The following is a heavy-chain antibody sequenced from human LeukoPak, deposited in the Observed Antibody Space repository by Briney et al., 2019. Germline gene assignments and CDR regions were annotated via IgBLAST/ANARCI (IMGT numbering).Heavy chain of an antibody. Sequence: SGGSLRLSCAVSGFTFSSYSMNWVRQAPGKGLEWVSSISSSSSYIYYADSVKGRFTISRDNAKNSLYLQMNSLRAEDTAVYYCARGDYYDSSGYSQYFQHWGQGTLVTVSS. J-gene: IGHJ1*01. CDR2: ISSSSSYI. CDR1: GFTFSSYS. V-gene: IGHV3-21*01. CDR3: ARGDYYDSSGYSQYFQH. D-gene: IGHD3-22*01.